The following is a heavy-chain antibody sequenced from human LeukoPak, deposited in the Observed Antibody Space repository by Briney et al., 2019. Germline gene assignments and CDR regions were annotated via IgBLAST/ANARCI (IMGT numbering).Heavy chain of an antibody. D-gene: IGHD6-19*01. CDR1: GFTFSSYG. CDR3: AKDLYSSGWYSPWYFDL. Sequence: GGSLRLSCAASGFTFSSYGMHWVRQAPGKGLEWVAFIRYDGSKKYYADSVKGRFTISRDNSKNTLHLQMNSLRAEDTAVYYCAKDLYSSGWYSPWYFDLWGRGTLVTVSS. J-gene: IGHJ2*01. CDR2: IRYDGSKK. V-gene: IGHV3-30*02.